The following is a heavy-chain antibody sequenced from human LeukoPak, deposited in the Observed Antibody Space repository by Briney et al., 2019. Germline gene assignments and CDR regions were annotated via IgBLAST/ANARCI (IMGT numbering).Heavy chain of an antibody. CDR2: IYYSGST. Sequence: PSETLSLTCTVSGGSVSSGSYYWSWIRQPPGKGLEWIGYIYYSGSTNYNPSLKSRATISVDTSKNQFSLKLSSVTAADTAVYYCARASRIAVAGYFDYWGQGTLVTVSS. D-gene: IGHD6-19*01. CDR3: ARASRIAVAGYFDY. V-gene: IGHV4-61*01. CDR1: GGSVSSGSYY. J-gene: IGHJ4*02.